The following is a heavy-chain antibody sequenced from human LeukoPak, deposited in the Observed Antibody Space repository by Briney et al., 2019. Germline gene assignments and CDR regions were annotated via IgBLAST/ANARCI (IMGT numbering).Heavy chain of an antibody. CDR3: AKAPVTSCRGAFCYPFDS. V-gene: IGHV3-23*01. CDR1: GLSLNNYA. D-gene: IGHD2-15*01. J-gene: IGHJ4*02. CDR2: TSSSDAGK. Sequence: GGSLRLSCTASGLSLNNYALSWFRRAPGKGLEWVSATSSSDAGKYYADSVRGRFTISRDNSRNTMYLQMSSLRVEDAAVYYCAKAPVTSCRGAFCYPFDSWGQGTLVTVSS.